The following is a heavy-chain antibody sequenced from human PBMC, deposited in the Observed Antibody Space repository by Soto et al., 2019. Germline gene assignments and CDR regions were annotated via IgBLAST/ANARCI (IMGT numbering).Heavy chain of an antibody. D-gene: IGHD3-10*01. J-gene: IGHJ4*02. CDR2: IYFGGRS. CDR1: GGSISNGGYY. V-gene: IGHV4-31*03. Sequence: QVQLQESGPELVQPSQTLSLTCTVSGGSISNGGYYWTWIRQPPGKGLEWIGYIYFGGRSLYNPSLRSRISMSLYASMNQFSLTMSSLTAADTAVYYCAKEIREWGQGTMVTVSS. CDR3: AKEIRE.